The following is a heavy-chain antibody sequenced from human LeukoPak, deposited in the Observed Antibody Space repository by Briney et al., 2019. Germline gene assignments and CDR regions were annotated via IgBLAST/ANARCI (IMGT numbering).Heavy chain of an antibody. D-gene: IGHD3-9*01. V-gene: IGHV4-39*02. Sequence: PSETLSLTCALSGASISGSDYYWGWIRQSPGKGLEWIGSVYSSGNTFYNPSLKSRVAMSFDTSKNHFSLVLASVTASATAVYYCVRSPNLVVVMVPVTSYFDIWGQGTPVTVSS. CDR2: VYSSGNT. J-gene: IGHJ1*01. CDR1: GASISGSDYY. CDR3: VRSPNLVVVMVPVTSYFDI.